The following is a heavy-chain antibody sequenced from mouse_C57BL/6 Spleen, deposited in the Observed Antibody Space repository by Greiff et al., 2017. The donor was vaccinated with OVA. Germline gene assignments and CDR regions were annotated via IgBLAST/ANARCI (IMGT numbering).Heavy chain of an antibody. Sequence: EVKLVESEGGLVQPGRSMKLSCTASGFTFSDYYMAWVRQVPEKGLEWVANINYDGSSTYYLDSLKSRFIISRDNAKNILYLQMSSLKSEDTATYYCAREGLYGSPYYAVDYWGQGTSVTVSS. J-gene: IGHJ4*01. D-gene: IGHD1-1*01. CDR1: GFTFSDYY. CDR3: AREGLYGSPYYAVDY. CDR2: INYDGSST. V-gene: IGHV5-16*01.